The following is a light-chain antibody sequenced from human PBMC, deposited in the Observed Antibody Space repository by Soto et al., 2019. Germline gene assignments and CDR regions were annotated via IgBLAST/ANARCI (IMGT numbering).Light chain of an antibody. CDR2: DAS. CDR1: QSVSIY. V-gene: IGKV3-11*01. Sequence: EIVLTQSPATLSLSPVERATLSCRASQSVSIYLAWYQQKPGQAPRLLIYDASNRATGIPARFSGSGSGTDFTLTISSLEPEDFAVYYCQQRSNWPPTWTFGQGTKGDIK. J-gene: IGKJ1*01. CDR3: QQRSNWPPTWT.